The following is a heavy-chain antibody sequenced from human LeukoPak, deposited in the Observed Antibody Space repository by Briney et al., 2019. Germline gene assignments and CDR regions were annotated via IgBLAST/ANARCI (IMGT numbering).Heavy chain of an antibody. D-gene: IGHD4-23*01. Sequence: GASVKVSCKASGGTFSSYAISWVRQAPGQGLEWMGGIIPIFGTANYAQKFQGRVTITADESTSTAYMELSSLRSEDTAVYYCARDRTYGGNSGGSNWFDPWGQGTLVTVSS. CDR1: GGTFSSYA. V-gene: IGHV1-69*13. J-gene: IGHJ5*02. CDR2: IIPIFGTA. CDR3: ARDRTYGGNSGGSNWFDP.